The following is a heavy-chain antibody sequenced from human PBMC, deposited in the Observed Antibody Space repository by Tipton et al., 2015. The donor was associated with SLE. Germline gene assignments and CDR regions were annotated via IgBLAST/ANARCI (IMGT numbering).Heavy chain of an antibody. CDR1: GYSISSGYY. D-gene: IGHD6-19*01. J-gene: IGHJ4*02. V-gene: IGHV4-38-2*01. CDR2: IYHSGST. Sequence: TLSLTCAVSGYSISSGYYWGWIRQPPGKGLEWIGSIYHSGSTYYNPSLKSRVTISVDTSKNQFSLKLSSVTVADTAVYYCARVYSSGWCAHWGQGTLVTASS. CDR3: ARVYSSGWCAH.